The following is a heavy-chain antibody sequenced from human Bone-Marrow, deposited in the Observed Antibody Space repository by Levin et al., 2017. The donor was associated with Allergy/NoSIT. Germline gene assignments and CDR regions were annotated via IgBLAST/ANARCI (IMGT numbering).Heavy chain of an antibody. CDR3: ARDKKTWGTTVVTPHDY. V-gene: IGHV1-18*01. Sequence: ASVKVSCKASGYTFTSYGISWVRQAPGQGLEWMGWISAYNGNTNYAQKLQGRVTMTTDTSTSTAYMELRSLRSDDTAVYYCARDKKTWGTTVVTPHDYWGQGTLVTVSS. CDR1: GYTFTSYG. J-gene: IGHJ4*02. D-gene: IGHD4-23*01. CDR2: ISAYNGNT.